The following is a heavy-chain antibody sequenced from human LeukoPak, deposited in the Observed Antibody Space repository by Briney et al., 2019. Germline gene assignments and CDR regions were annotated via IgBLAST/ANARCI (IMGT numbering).Heavy chain of an antibody. V-gene: IGHV4-59*01. D-gene: IGHD3-9*01. CDR3: ASPIDILTGYTHY. J-gene: IGHJ4*02. CDR1: GGSISSYY. CDR2: IYYSGST. Sequence: SETLSLTCTVSGGSISSYYWSWIRQPPGKGLEWIGYIYYSGSTNYNPSLKSRVTISVDTSKNQFSLKLSSVTAADTAVYYCASPIDILTGYTHYWGQGTLVTVSS.